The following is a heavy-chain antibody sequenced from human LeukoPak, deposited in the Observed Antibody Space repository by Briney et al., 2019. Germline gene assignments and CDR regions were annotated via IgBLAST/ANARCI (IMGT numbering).Heavy chain of an antibody. J-gene: IGHJ4*02. V-gene: IGHV4-61*02. CDR3: ARVGRYYDALTGYATGGSPFDY. CDR2: IYAGGRS. CDR1: NVSISSGSHY. D-gene: IGHD3-9*01. Sequence: SETLSLTCTVSNVSISSGSHYWNWIRQPAGKGLEWIGRIYAGGRSNYNPSLRSRVTISVDTSKNQFSLKVTSVTAADTAVYYCARVGRYYDALTGYATGGSPFDYWGQGTPVTVSS.